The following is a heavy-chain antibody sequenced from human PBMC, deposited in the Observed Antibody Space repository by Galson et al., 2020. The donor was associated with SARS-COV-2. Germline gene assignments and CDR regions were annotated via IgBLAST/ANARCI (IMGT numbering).Heavy chain of an antibody. Sequence: GESLKISCAASGFTFSSYDMHWVRQATGKGLEWVSAIGTAGDTYYPGSVKGLFTISRENAKNSLYLQMNSLRAGDTAVYYCARAAHRFGGVIARFSWYFDLWGRGTLVTVSS. D-gene: IGHD3-16*02. V-gene: IGHV3-13*01. CDR3: ARAAHRFGGVIARFSWYFDL. J-gene: IGHJ2*01. CDR1: GFTFSSYD. CDR2: IGTAGDT.